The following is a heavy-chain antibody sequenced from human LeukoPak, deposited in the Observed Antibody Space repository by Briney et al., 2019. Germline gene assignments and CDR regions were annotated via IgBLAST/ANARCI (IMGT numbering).Heavy chain of an antibody. CDR1: GFTFSNAW. CDR3: ARDGRLYDILTGYYRHHWFDP. V-gene: IGHV3-48*01. Sequence: GGSLRLSGAASGFTFSNAWMSRVRQAPGKGLEWISYIGTDSRTIYYADSVKGRFTIFRDTVKSSLYLQMNSLRAEDTAVYYCARDGRLYDILTGYYRHHWFDPWGQGTLVTVSS. D-gene: IGHD3-9*01. CDR2: IGTDSRTI. J-gene: IGHJ5*02.